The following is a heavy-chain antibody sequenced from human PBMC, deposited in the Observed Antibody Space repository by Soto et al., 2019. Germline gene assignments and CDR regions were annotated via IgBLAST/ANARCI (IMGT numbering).Heavy chain of an antibody. J-gene: IGHJ4*02. CDR3: GQSDTAMVCCYYLDY. CDR2: NSGSGGST. CDR1: GFTFSSDA. Sequence: EVQLLESGGGLVQPGGSLRLSCAASGFTFSSDAMSCVRQAPGKRLEWVSANSGSGGSTYYADSEKGRFTISRDNSMNTLYLHSNSMRADDTAVYYCGQSDTAMVCCYYLDYWGQGTLVTVSS. V-gene: IGHV3-23*01. D-gene: IGHD5-18*01.